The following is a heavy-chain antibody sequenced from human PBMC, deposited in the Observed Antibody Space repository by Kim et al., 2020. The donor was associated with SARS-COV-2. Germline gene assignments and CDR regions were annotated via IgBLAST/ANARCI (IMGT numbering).Heavy chain of an antibody. CDR1: GFTFGDYA. D-gene: IGHD6-6*01. Sequence: GGSLRLSCAASGFTFGDYAMTWVRQAPGKGLEWVSILSGSGHSTYHAASVMGRFTISRDNARNTLYLQMTSLRAEDTAVYYCAKGTGVSKYIFEVWGRG. J-gene: IGHJ2*01. CDR3: AKGTGVSKYIFEV. V-gene: IGHV3-23*01. CDR2: LSGSGHST.